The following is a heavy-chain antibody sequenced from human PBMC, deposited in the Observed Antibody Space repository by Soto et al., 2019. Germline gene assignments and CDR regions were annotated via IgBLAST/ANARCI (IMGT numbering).Heavy chain of an antibody. CDR1: GFTFSSYA. CDR2: ISYGGSNK. V-gene: IGHV3-30-3*01. CDR3: ASIFITGLHYYYYYGMDV. J-gene: IGHJ6*02. D-gene: IGHD1-20*01. Sequence: GGSLRLSCAASGFTFSSYAMHWVRQAPGKGLEWVAVISYGGSNKYYADSVKGRFTISRDNAKNTLYLQMNSLRDEDTAVYYCASIFITGLHYYYYYGMDVWGQGTTVTVSS.